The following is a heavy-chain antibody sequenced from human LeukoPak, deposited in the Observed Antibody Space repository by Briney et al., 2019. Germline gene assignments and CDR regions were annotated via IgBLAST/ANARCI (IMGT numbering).Heavy chain of an antibody. J-gene: IGHJ4*02. Sequence: TYGSGSTHYDPSLRSRVTISEDTSKNQFSLKLTSVTAADTAVYYCARNVGWYSHDSWGQGTLVTVSS. V-gene: IGHV4-59*08. CDR2: TYGSGST. D-gene: IGHD6-19*01. CDR3: ARNVGWYSHDS.